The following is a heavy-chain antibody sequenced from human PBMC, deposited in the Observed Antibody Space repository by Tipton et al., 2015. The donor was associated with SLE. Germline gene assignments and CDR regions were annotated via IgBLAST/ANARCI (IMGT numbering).Heavy chain of an antibody. CDR3: ARHGWEGTVAGYYFDY. D-gene: IGHD6-19*01. J-gene: IGHJ4*02. CDR1: GGSISSSSYY. V-gene: IGHV4-39*07. Sequence: LRLSCTVSGGSISSSSYYWGWIRQPPGKGLEWIGSIYYSGSTYYNPSLKSRVTISVDTSKNQFSLKLSSVTAADTAVYYCARHGWEGTVAGYYFDYWGQGTLVTVSS. CDR2: IYYSGST.